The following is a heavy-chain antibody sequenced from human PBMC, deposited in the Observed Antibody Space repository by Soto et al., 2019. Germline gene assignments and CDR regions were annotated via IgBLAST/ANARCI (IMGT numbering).Heavy chain of an antibody. D-gene: IGHD6-13*01. V-gene: IGHV3-53*01. CDR2: IYSGGST. CDR1: GFTVSSNY. CDR3: ARAGTLHYYYGMDV. J-gene: IGHJ6*02. Sequence: PGGSLRLSCAASGFTVSSNYMSWVRQAPGKGLEWVSVIYSGGSTYYADSVKGRFTISRDNSKNTLYLQMNSLRAEDTAVYYCARAGTLHYYYGMDVWGQVTTVTVSS.